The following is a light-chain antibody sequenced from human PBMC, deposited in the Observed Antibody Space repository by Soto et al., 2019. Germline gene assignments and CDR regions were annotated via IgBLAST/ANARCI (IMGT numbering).Light chain of an antibody. CDR2: AAS. J-gene: IGKJ4*01. CDR3: QQCYSRPLT. V-gene: IGKV1-39*01. Sequence: EIMMTQTPATLSASVGDRVTLTCRASQSIGNWLAWYQQKPGQAPKLLISAASSLQSGVPSRFSGSGSGTEFTLTISSLQPEDFATYYCQQCYSRPLTFGGGTKVDI. CDR1: QSIGNW.